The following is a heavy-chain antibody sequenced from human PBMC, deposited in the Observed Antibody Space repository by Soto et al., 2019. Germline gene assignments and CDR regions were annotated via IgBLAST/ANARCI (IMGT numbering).Heavy chain of an antibody. D-gene: IGHD5-12*01. Sequence: QVQLVQSGAEVKKPGSSVKVSCKTSGGTFSNDIITWVRQAPGQGLEWMGRIIPLLDIANYAQKFQGRVTITADKSTSTDYMELNSLRSEDTAVYYCARDSPIGSTFSGYEAIDYWGQGPLVTVSS. CDR3: ARDSPIGSTFSGYEAIDY. CDR1: GGTFSNDI. V-gene: IGHV1-69*08. J-gene: IGHJ4*02. CDR2: IIPLLDIA.